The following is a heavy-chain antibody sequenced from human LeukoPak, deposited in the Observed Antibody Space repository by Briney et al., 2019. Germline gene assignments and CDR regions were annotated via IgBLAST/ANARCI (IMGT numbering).Heavy chain of an antibody. CDR2: IKQDGSEK. Sequence: GGSLRLSCAASGFTFRSYWMRWVRQAPGKGLERVANIKQDGSEKNYVDSVKGRFTISRDNAQNSLYLQMNSLRAEDTAVYYCASGLELDYWGQGTLVTVSS. V-gene: IGHV3-7*03. CDR1: GFTFRSYW. J-gene: IGHJ4*02. CDR3: ASGLELDY.